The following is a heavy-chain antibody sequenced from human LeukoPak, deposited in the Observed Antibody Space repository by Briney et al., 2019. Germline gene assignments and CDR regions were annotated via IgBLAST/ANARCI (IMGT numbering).Heavy chain of an antibody. J-gene: IGHJ4*02. V-gene: IGHV3-23*01. CDR3: AKSWDTSSYYQYYFDY. CDR1: GFTFSSYA. CDR2: ISDSGGST. D-gene: IGHD3-22*01. Sequence: GGSLRLSCAASGFTFSSYAMSWVRQAPGKGLEWVSAISDSGGSTYYADSVKGRFTISRDNSKNTLYLQMNSLRAEDTAVYYCAKSWDTSSYYQYYFDYWGQGTLVTVSS.